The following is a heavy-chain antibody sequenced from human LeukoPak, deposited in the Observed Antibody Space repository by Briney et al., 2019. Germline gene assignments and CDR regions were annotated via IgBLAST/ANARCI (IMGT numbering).Heavy chain of an antibody. CDR1: GFTFSSYA. D-gene: IGHD4-4*01. V-gene: IGHV3-30-3*01. Sequence: QTGRSLRLSCAASGFTFSSYAMHWVRQAPGKGLEWVAVISYDGSNKYYADSVKGRFTISRDNSKNTLYLQMNSLRAEDTAVYYCAKDGRVYSNVPNPGVDPWGQGTLVTVSS. J-gene: IGHJ5*02. CDR3: AKDGRVYSNVPNPGVDP. CDR2: ISYDGSNK.